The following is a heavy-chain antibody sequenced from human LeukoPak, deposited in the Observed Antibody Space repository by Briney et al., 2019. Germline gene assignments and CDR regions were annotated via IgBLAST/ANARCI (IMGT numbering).Heavy chain of an antibody. D-gene: IGHD2-15*01. CDR2: INPNSGNT. CDR3: ARGHTQIGGKRTVFGY. Sequence: ASVKVSCKASGYTFTGYYMHWVRQAPGQGLEWMGRINPNSGNTGYAQKFQGRVTMTRNTSISTAYMELSSLRSEDTAVYYCARGHTQIGGKRTVFGYWGQGTLVTVSS. V-gene: IGHV1-8*02. J-gene: IGHJ4*02. CDR1: GYTFTGYY.